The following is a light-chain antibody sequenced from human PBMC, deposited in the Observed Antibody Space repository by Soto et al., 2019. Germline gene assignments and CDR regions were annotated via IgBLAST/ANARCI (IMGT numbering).Light chain of an antibody. CDR2: GAS. CDR3: QQFGSSPLFT. Sequence: EIVLTQSPGTLSLSPGERATLSCRASQSVSSYYIAWYQQKPGQAPRLLIYGASSRATGIPDRLSGSGSGTDFILTISRLEPEDFAVYYCQQFGSSPLFTFGPGTKVDIK. J-gene: IGKJ3*01. CDR1: QSVSSYY. V-gene: IGKV3-20*01.